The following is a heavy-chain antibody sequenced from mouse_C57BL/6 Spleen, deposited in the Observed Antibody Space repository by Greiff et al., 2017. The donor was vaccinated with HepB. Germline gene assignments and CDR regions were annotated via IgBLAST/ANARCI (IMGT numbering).Heavy chain of an antibody. J-gene: IGHJ1*03. CDR2: IYPRSGNT. CDR1: GYTFTSYG. D-gene: IGHD4-1*01. V-gene: IGHV1-81*01. Sequence: VQLQQSGAELARPGASVKLSCKASGYTFTSYGISWVKQRTGQGLEWIGEIYPRSGNTYYNEKFKGKATLTADKSSSTAYMELRSLTSEDSAVYFCARSNWSYWYFDVWGTGTTVTVSS. CDR3: ARSNWSYWYFDV.